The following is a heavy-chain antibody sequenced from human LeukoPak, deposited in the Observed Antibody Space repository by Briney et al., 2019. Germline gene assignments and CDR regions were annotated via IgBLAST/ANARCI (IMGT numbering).Heavy chain of an antibody. CDR3: ARVNKGYCSSTSCSPDSDYGY. CDR2: INSSGSTI. J-gene: IGHJ4*02. CDR1: GFIFTNYE. D-gene: IGHD2-2*01. Sequence: GGSLRLSCAASGFIFTNYEMNWVRQAPGKGLEWVSYINSSGSTIYYADSVKGRFTISRDNAKNSLYLQMNSLRAEDTAIYYCARVNKGYCSSTSCSPDSDYGYWGQGTLVTVCS. V-gene: IGHV3-48*03.